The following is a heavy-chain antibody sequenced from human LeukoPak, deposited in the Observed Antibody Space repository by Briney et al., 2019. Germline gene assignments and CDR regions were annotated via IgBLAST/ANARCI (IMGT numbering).Heavy chain of an antibody. CDR3: AELGIAMIGGV. J-gene: IGHJ6*04. Sequence: GGSLRLSCAASGFTFSSYGMSWVRQAPGKGLEWVSYISSSGSTIYYADSVKGRFTISRDNAKNSLYLQMNSLRAEDTAVYYCAELGIAMIGGVWGKGTTVTISS. D-gene: IGHD3-10*02. V-gene: IGHV3-48*04. CDR1: GFTFSSYG. CDR2: ISSSGSTI.